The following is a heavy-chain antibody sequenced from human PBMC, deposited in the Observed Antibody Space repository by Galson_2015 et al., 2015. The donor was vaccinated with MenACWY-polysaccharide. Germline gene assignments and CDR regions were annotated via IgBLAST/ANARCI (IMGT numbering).Heavy chain of an antibody. Sequence: SVKVSCKVSGYTFTNYALHWVRQAPGQRLEWMRWINAGNGDTKYSQKFQGRVTIIMDTSATTVNMELSSLRSEDTAVYYCARDLVRGYSYGFPYWGQGTLVTVSS. CDR3: ARDLVRGYSYGFPY. J-gene: IGHJ4*02. D-gene: IGHD5-18*01. CDR1: GYTFTNYA. V-gene: IGHV1-3*01. CDR2: INAGNGDT.